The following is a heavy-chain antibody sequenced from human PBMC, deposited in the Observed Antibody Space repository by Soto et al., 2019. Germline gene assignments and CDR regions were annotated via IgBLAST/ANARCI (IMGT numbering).Heavy chain of an antibody. CDR3: ARTPNNYYAMDV. CDR2: IYDNGGS. D-gene: IGHD7-27*01. CDR1: GGSIRNNY. Sequence: SETLSLTCTVSGGSIRNNYWTWIRQPPGKGLEWIGYIYDNGGSNYNPSLKSRVTMSVDTSKNQYSLKLSSVTAADTAVYYCARTPNNYYAMDVWGQGTTVTVSS. J-gene: IGHJ6*02. V-gene: IGHV4-59*12.